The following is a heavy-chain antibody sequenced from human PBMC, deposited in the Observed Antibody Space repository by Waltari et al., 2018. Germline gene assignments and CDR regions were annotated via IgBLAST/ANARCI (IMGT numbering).Heavy chain of an antibody. CDR2: ISSSGSTI. D-gene: IGHD3-10*01. Sequence: QVQLVESGGGLVKPGGSLRLSCTAYGFTFSDYYMSWLRQAPGKGLEWVSYISSSGSTIYYADSVKGRFTISRDNAKNSLYLQMNSLRAEDTAVYYCARTMVRENWFDPWGQGTLVTVSS. J-gene: IGHJ5*02. CDR1: GFTFSDYY. CDR3: ARTMVRENWFDP. V-gene: IGHV3-11*01.